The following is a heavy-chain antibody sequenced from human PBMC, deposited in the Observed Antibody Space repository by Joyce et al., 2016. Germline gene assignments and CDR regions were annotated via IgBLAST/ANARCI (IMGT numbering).Heavy chain of an antibody. CDR3: ARRGPMDDSGNYYYGMDV. D-gene: IGHD3-3*01. CDR1: GYSFTTYW. J-gene: IGHJ6*02. CDR2: IYPGDTNA. Sequence: EVQLVQSGTEVKKPGESLKISCKVSGYSFTTYWVAWVRQMPGKGLEWMGVIYPGDTNARYSPSFQGQVTISVDKSISTVYLQWSSLKASDTAMYYCARRGPMDDSGNYYYGMDVWGQGTTVTVSS. V-gene: IGHV5-51*01.